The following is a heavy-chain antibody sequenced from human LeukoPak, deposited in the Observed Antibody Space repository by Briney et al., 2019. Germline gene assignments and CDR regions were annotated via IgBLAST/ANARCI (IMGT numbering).Heavy chain of an antibody. D-gene: IGHD3-10*01. CDR3: AKPVIYGSEQTDY. J-gene: IGHJ4*02. V-gene: IGHV3-23*01. Sequence: GGSLRLSCAASGFTFSSYAMSWVRQAPGRGLEWVSGISGSGGSTYYADFVKGRFTISRDNSKNTLFLQVNSLRAEDTAVYYCAKPVIYGSEQTDYWGQGTLVTVSS. CDR1: GFTFSSYA. CDR2: ISGSGGST.